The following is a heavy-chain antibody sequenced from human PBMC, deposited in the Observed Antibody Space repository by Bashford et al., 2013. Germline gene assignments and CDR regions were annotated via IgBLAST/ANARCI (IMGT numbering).Heavy chain of an antibody. Sequence: WIRQPPRKGLEWIGYIYYSGSTNYNPSLKSRVTISVDTSKNQFSLKLSSVTAADTAVYYCARDQDEGYGMDVWGQGTTVTVSS. CDR3: ARDQDEGYGMDV. J-gene: IGHJ6*02. V-gene: IGHV4-59*01. CDR2: IYYSGST.